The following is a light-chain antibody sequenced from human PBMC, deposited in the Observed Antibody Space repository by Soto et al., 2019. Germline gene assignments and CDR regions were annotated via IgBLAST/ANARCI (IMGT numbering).Light chain of an antibody. J-gene: IGLJ1*01. V-gene: IGLV2-14*01. CDR3: SSYTSSSTLGV. CDR1: SSDIGAYDY. Sequence: QSALTQPASLSGSPGQSITISCTGTSSDIGAYDYVSWFQQHPGKAPKLMISEVNNRPSGVSNRFSGSKSGNTAYLTISGLQAEDEADYYCSSYTSSSTLGVFGTGTKLTVL. CDR2: EVN.